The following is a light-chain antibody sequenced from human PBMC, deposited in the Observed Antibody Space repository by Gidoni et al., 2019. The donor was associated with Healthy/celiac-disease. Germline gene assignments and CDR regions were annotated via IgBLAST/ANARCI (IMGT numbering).Light chain of an antibody. J-gene: IGLJ3*02. CDR1: SSDVGGYNY. CDR2: DVS. Sequence: QSALTQPLSVSGSPGQSVTISCTGTSSDVGGYNYVSWYQQHPGKAPKLMIYDVSERPSGVHDRFSGSKSGNTASRTISGLQAEDEADYYCCSYAGSYTWVFGGGTKLTVL. V-gene: IGLV2-11*01. CDR3: CSYAGSYTWV.